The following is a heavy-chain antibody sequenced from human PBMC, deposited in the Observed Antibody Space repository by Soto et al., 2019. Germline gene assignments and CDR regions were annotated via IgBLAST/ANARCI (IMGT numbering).Heavy chain of an antibody. Sequence: PGGSLRLSCTGSGFPFAHFLMSWFRQAPGKGLEWVGFIRSQPYGGTTQYAASVRGRFTISRDDSKGIAYLQMNSLKSEDSGVYYCIGSFPFWGQGTLVTVSS. CDR3: IGSFPF. D-gene: IGHD3-10*01. CDR1: GFPFAHFL. V-gene: IGHV3-49*03. J-gene: IGHJ1*01. CDR2: IRSQPYGGTT.